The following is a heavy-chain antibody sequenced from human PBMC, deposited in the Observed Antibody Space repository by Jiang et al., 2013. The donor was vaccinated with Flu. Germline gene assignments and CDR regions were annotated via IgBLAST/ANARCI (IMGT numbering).Heavy chain of an antibody. J-gene: IGHJ6*02. D-gene: IGHD2-21*02. CDR1: GGSISRGSYY. CDR2: VYNRGTT. V-gene: IGHV4-61*02. CDR3: ARESSCGGDCSSYNFYNMDV. Sequence: GSGLVKPSQTLSLTCTVSGGSISRGSYYWSWIRQPAGKGLEWIGRVYNRGTTNYNPSLESRVTISVVTSRNQFSLRLTSVTAADTAVYYCARESSCGGDCSSYNFYNMDVWGQGDHGHRLL.